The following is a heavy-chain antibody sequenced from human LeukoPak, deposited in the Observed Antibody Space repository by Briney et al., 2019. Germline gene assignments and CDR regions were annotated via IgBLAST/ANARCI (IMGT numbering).Heavy chain of an antibody. J-gene: IGHJ4*02. Sequence: ASVKVSCKASGYTFTSYDINWVRQATGQGLEWMGWMNPNSGNTGYAQKFQGRVTMTRNSSITTAYMELSSLRSEDTAVYYCARQEASSSAQFDYWGQGTLVTVSS. CDR3: ARQEASSSAQFDY. D-gene: IGHD6-6*01. CDR1: GYTFTSYD. CDR2: MNPNSGNT. V-gene: IGHV1-8*01.